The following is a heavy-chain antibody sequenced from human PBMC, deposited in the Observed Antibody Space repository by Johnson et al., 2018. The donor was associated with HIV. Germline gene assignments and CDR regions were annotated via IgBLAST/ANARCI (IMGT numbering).Heavy chain of an antibody. CDR1: GFTVSSNY. D-gene: IGHD6-13*01. J-gene: IGHJ3*02. V-gene: IGHV3-72*01. Sequence: VQLVESGGGLIQPGGSLRLSCAASGFTVSSNYMSWVRQAPGKGLAWVGRTRNKANSYTTEYAASVKGRFTISRDDSKNSLYLQMNSLKTEDTAVYYCSTGFSSWAFDIWGQGTMVTVSS. CDR3: STGFSSWAFDI. CDR2: TRNKANSYTT.